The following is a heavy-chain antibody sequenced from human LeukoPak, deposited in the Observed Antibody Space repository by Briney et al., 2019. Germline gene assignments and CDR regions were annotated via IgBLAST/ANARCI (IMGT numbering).Heavy chain of an antibody. CDR2: INHSGST. D-gene: IGHD2-15*01. CDR1: GGSFSGYY. V-gene: IGHV4-34*01. J-gene: IGHJ4*02. CDR3: ARVGYCSGGSCYSSTSDY. Sequence: SETLSLTCAVYGGSFSGYYWSWIRQPPGKGLEWIGEINHSGSTNYNPSLKSRVTISVDTSMNQFSLKLSSVTAADTAVYYCARVGYCSGGSCYSSTSDYWGQGTLVTVSS.